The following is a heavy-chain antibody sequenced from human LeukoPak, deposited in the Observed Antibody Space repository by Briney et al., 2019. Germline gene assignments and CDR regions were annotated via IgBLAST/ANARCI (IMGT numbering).Heavy chain of an antibody. CDR2: IYDSGNT. Sequence: SETLSLTCTVSGGSIRSSNYYWGWVRQSPGKGLEWIGNIYDSGNTYYNPSLESRVTISVDTSKNQFSLRLSSVTAADTAVYYCARELGMEGRLDCWGQGTLVTVSS. CDR1: GGSIRSSNYY. J-gene: IGHJ4*02. V-gene: IGHV4-39*07. CDR3: ARELGMEGRLDC. D-gene: IGHD7-27*01.